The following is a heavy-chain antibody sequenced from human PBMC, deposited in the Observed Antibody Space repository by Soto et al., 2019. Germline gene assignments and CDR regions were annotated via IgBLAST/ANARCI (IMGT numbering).Heavy chain of an antibody. CDR1: GFTFSSYA. Sequence: EVQLLESGGGLVQPGGSLRLSCAASGFTFSSYAMSWVRQAPGKGLEWVSSISGSGGNAYYADSVKGRFSISRDNSKNTLRLQMNSLRADDTAVYYCAKDGGSGSYPPYYYFGMDVWGQGTTVTVSS. CDR3: AKDGGSGSYPPYYYFGMDV. CDR2: ISGSGGNA. J-gene: IGHJ6*02. V-gene: IGHV3-23*01. D-gene: IGHD1-26*01.